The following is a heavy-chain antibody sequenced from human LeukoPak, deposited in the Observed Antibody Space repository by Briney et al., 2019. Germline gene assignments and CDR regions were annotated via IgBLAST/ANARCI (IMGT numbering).Heavy chain of an antibody. CDR2: ISYDGSNK. CDR1: GFTFSSYG. D-gene: IGHD5-12*01. Sequence: PGGSLRLSCVASGFTFSSYGMHWVRQAPGKGLEWVAVISYDGSNKYYADSVKGRFTISRDNSKNTLYLQMNSLRAEDTAVYYCAKAMSGYDFRLDYWGQGTLVTVSS. J-gene: IGHJ4*02. CDR3: AKAMSGYDFRLDY. V-gene: IGHV3-30*18.